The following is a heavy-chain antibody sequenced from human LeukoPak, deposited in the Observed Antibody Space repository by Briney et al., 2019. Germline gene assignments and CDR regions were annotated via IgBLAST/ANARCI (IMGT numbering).Heavy chain of an antibody. CDR2: ISAYNGNT. CDR1: GYTFTSYG. V-gene: IGHV1-18*01. J-gene: IGHJ4*02. Sequence: VASVKVSCKASGYTFTSYGISWVRQAPGQGLEWMGWISAYNGNTNYAQKLQGRVTITADESTSTAYMELSSLRSEDTAVYYCASSKLPDTYYYFDYWGQGTLVTVSS. D-gene: IGHD1-14*01. CDR3: ASSKLPDTYYYFDY.